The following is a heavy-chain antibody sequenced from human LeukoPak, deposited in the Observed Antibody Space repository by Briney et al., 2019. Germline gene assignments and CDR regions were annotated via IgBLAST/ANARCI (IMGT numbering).Heavy chain of an antibody. J-gene: IGHJ6*02. CDR1: GGSISRGSYY. D-gene: IGHD3-22*01. CDR2: IYTSGST. Sequence: PSQTLSLPCTVSGGSISRGSYYWSWIRQPAGKGLVWIGRIYTSGSTHYNPSLQSRVTISVDTSKNQFSLKLSSVTAADTAVYYCASTGESSGYHPPYYYYGIDVWGQGTTVTVSS. CDR3: ASTGESSGYHPPYYYYGIDV. V-gene: IGHV4-61*02.